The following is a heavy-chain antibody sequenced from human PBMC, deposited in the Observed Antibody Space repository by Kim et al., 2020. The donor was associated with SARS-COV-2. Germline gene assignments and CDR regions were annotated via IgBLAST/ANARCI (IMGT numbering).Heavy chain of an antibody. CDR3: AKDERFGEFEYFQH. V-gene: IGHV3-30*02. J-gene: IGHJ1*01. D-gene: IGHD3-10*01. Sequence: YADSVKGRFTISRDNSKNTLYLQMNSLRAEDTAVYYCAKDERFGEFEYFQHWGQGTLVTVSS.